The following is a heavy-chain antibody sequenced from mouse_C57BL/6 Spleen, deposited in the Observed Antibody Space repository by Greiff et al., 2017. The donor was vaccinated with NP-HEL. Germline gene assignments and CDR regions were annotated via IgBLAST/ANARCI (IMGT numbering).Heavy chain of an antibody. CDR2: IDPEDGET. CDR3: ARLSYDYDGGSYYYAMDY. Sequence: VQLQQSGAELVTPGASVKLSCTASGFNIKDYYMHWVKQRTEQGLEWIGRIDPEDGETKYAPKFQGKATITADTSSNTANRQLSSLTSEDTAVYYWARLSYDYDGGSYYYAMDYWGQGTSVTVSS. D-gene: IGHD2-4*01. CDR1: GFNIKDYY. J-gene: IGHJ4*01. V-gene: IGHV14-2*01.